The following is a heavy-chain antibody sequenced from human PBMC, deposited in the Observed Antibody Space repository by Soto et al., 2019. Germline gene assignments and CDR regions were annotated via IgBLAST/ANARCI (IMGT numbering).Heavy chain of an antibody. CDR3: ARDRRVIPDADMDY. J-gene: IGHJ4*02. D-gene: IGHD2-21*01. Sequence: QVQLVESGGGVVQPGSSLRLSCEASGFTFSMYGMHWVRQAPGKGLEWVGVIYSDGSHQYYGDSVKVRFTISRDNSNKMVYLQMTGLRLDDSALYYCARDRRVIPDADMDYWGQGVLVTVSS. CDR1: GFTFSMYG. CDR2: IYSDGSHQ. V-gene: IGHV3-30*03.